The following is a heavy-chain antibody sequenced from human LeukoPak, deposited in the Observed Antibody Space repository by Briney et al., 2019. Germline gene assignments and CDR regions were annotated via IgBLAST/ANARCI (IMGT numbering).Heavy chain of an antibody. V-gene: IGHV4-59*01. CDR3: ARGFGDYYYFDY. D-gene: IGHD2-21*01. CDR2: IYYSGST. Sequence: SETLSLTCTASGCSISSYYWSWIRQPPGKGLEWIGYIYYSGSTNYNPSVKSRVTISVDKSKNQFSLKLSSVSAEDTAVYYCARGFGDYYYFDYWGQGTLVTVSS. J-gene: IGHJ4*02. CDR1: GCSISSYY.